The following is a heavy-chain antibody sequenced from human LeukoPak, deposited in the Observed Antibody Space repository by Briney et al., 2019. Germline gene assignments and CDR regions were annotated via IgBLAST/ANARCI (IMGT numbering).Heavy chain of an antibody. CDR2: ISNDGGGT. CDR3: AKGSSGYFVDL. J-gene: IGHJ5*02. D-gene: IGHD3-22*01. CDR1: GFIFNNYG. V-gene: IGHV3-23*01. Sequence: GGSLRLSCAASGFIFNNYGLIWVRRAPGKGLEWVSAISNDGGGTNYADFVKGRFTISRDNSKNTLFLQMNSLRAEDTALYYCAKGSSGYFVDLWGQGTLVTVSS.